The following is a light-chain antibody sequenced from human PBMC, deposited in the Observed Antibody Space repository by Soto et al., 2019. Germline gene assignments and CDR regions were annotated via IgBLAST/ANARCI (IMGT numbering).Light chain of an antibody. CDR1: SSDVGGYNY. CDR2: DVS. J-gene: IGLJ2*01. CDR3: SSYTSSSIVV. V-gene: IGLV2-14*01. Sequence: QSALTRPASVSGSPGQSITISCTGTSSDVGGYNYVSWYQQHPGKAPKLMIYDVSNRPSGVSNRFSGSKSGNTASLTISGLQAEDEADYYCSSYTSSSIVVFGGGTKVTVL.